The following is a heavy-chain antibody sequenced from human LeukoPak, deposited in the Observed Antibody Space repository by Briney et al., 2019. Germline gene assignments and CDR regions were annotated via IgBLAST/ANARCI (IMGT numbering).Heavy chain of an antibody. CDR3: ARGPLKWLRTLDYYYMDV. CDR2: IIPILGTA. Sequence: ASVKVSCKASGGTFSSYAISWVRQAPGQGLEWMGGIIPILGTANYAQKFQGRVTITADKSTSTAYMELSSLRSEDTAVYYCARGPLKWLRTLDYYYMDVWGKGTTVTVSS. V-gene: IGHV1-69*10. J-gene: IGHJ6*03. D-gene: IGHD5-12*01. CDR1: GGTFSSYA.